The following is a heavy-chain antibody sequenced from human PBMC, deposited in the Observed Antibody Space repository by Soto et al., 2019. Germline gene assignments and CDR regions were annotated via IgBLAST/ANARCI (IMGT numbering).Heavy chain of an antibody. V-gene: IGHV1-3*05. J-gene: IGHJ2*01. CDR1: GYTFTSYS. CDR3: ARATTYFYDSSGLFDL. Sequence: HVQLVQSGAEEKKPGASVKVSCKASGYTFTSYSMHWVRQAPGQRLEWMGWINAGNGNTKYSQKFQGRVTITRDTSARTAYMELSSLRSEDTAVYYCARATTYFYDSSGLFDLWGRGTLVTVSS. CDR2: INAGNGNT. D-gene: IGHD3-22*01.